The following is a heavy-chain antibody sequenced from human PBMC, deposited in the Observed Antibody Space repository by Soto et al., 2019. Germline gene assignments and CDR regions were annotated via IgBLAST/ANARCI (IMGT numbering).Heavy chain of an antibody. CDR3: ARGFGSSWCDY. Sequence: VQFVQSGAEVKKPGASVKVSCKASGYTFISYNIHWVRQAPGQRLEWMAWISAGSGNTGSSEKFQGRVTITRDTSASTAYMEVSGLTTGDTAAYYCARGFGSSWCDYWGQGTLVTVSS. D-gene: IGHD6-13*01. J-gene: IGHJ4*02. CDR2: ISAGSGNT. V-gene: IGHV1-3*01. CDR1: GYTFISYN.